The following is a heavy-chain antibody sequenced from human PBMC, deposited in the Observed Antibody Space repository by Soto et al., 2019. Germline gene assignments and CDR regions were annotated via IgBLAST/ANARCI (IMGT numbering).Heavy chain of an antibody. Sequence: AAGSLRLSCAASGFTFSSYAMSWARQTPREGMEWVSAISSSGGSTYYAVTVKGRFTISRDNSKNTRYLQMNSPRDEDTAVYYCAKHTIRAALPPFDYWGQGTLVTVSS. V-gene: IGHV3-23*01. J-gene: IGHJ4*02. D-gene: IGHD6-13*01. CDR3: AKHTIRAALPPFDY. CDR1: GFTFSSYA. CDR2: ISSSGGST.